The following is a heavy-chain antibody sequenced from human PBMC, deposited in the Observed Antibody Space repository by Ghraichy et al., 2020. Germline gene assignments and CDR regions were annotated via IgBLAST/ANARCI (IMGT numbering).Heavy chain of an antibody. V-gene: IGHV3-23*01. D-gene: IGHD1-1*01. Sequence: LSLTCAASGFTFSNYAMSWVRQAPGKGLEWVSTISGSGGSTYYADSVKGRFTISRDNSKNTLYLQMNSLRAEDTAVYYCAKDTGWNWGQGTLVTVSS. CDR3: AKDTGWN. CDR1: GFTFSNYA. J-gene: IGHJ4*02. CDR2: ISGSGGST.